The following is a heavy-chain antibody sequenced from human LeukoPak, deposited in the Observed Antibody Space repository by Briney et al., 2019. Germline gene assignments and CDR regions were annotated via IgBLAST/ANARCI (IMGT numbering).Heavy chain of an antibody. D-gene: IGHD5-12*01. J-gene: IGHJ4*02. CDR3: ARHPGGYPYYFDY. CDR2: IYYSGST. CDR1: GDSISSNY. Sequence: SETLSLTCTVSGDSISSNYWSWIRQPPGKGLEWIGYIYYSGSTNYNPSLKSRVTISVDTSKNQFSLKLSSVTAADTAVYYCARHPGGYPYYFDYWGQGTLVTVSS. V-gene: IGHV4-59*08.